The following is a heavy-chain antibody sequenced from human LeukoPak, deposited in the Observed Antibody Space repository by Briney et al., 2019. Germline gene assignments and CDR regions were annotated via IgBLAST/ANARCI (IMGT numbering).Heavy chain of an antibody. D-gene: IGHD2-2*01. J-gene: IGHJ3*02. CDR1: GFTFSDYY. CDR2: ISSSGSTI. Sequence: TGGSLRLSCAASGFTFSDYYMSWIRQAPGKGLEWVSYISSSGSTIYYADSVKGRFTISRDNAKNSLYLQMNSLRAEDTAVYYCARDGAVVPAAITEATDAFDIWGQGTMVTVSS. V-gene: IGHV3-11*04. CDR3: ARDGAVVPAAITEATDAFDI.